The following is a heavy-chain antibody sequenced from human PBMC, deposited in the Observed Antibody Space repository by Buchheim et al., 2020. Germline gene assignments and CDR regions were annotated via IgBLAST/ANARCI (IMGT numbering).Heavy chain of an antibody. J-gene: IGHJ6*02. CDR3: ARDQGRGYSSLGAYYYYGMDV. Sequence: QVQLQESGPGLVKPSQTLSLTCTVSGGSISSGGYYWSWIRQHPGKGLEWIGYIYYSGSTYYNPSLKSRVTISVNTSKNQFLLKLISVTAADTAVYYCARDQGRGYSSLGAYYYYGMDVWGQGTT. V-gene: IGHV4-31*03. CDR2: IYYSGST. D-gene: IGHD6-13*01. CDR1: GGSISSGGYY.